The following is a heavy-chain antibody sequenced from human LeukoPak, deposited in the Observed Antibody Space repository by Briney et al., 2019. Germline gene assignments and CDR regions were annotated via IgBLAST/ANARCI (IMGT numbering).Heavy chain of an antibody. CDR2: ISGSGGNT. CDR1: GFTFSSYA. V-gene: IGHV3-23*01. J-gene: IGHJ4*02. D-gene: IGHD2-2*01. CDR3: AKVYCSGTRCYRDY. Sequence: GGSLRLSCAASGFTFSSYAMNWVRQAPGKGLEWVSSISGSGGNTYYADSVKGRFTISRDNSKNTLYLQMNSLRAEDTALYYCAKVYCSGTRCYRDYWGPGTLVTVSS.